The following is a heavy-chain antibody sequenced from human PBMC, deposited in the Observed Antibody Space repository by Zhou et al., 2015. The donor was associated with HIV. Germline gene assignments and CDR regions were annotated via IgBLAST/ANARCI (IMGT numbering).Heavy chain of an antibody. J-gene: IGHJ6*02. CDR2: IWYDGSNK. CDR1: GFTFGDFY. V-gene: IGHV3-33*08. D-gene: IGHD1-26*01. CDR3: ARDPEWELLYYYYYGMDV. Sequence: QVQLVESGGGLVKPGGSLRLSCAASGFTFGDFYMAWIRQAPGKGPEWVAVIWYDGSNKYYADSVKGRFTISRDNSKNTLYLQMNSLRAEDTAVYYCARDPEWELLYYYYYGMDVWGQGTTVTVSS.